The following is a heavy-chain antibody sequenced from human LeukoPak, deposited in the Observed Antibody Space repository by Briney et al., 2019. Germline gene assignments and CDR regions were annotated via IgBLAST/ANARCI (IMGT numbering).Heavy chain of an antibody. CDR2: ISWDGGST. CDR1: GFTFDDYT. Sequence: GGSLRLSCAASGFTFDDYTMHWDRQAPGKGLEWVSLISWDGGSTYYADSVKGRFTISRDNSKNSLYLQMNSLRTEDTALYYCAKDAYYGSGSYSSLFDYWGQGTLVTVSS. J-gene: IGHJ4*02. D-gene: IGHD3-10*01. V-gene: IGHV3-43*01. CDR3: AKDAYYGSGSYSSLFDY.